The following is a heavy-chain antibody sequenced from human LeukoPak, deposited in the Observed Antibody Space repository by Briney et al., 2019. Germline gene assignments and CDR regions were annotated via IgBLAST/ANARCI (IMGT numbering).Heavy chain of an antibody. J-gene: IGHJ4*02. Sequence: PSETLSLTCTVSGGSISSSSYYWGWIRQPPGKGLEWIGTIFFSGSTYYNPSLKSRVTLSVDTSKNQFSLRLSSVTAADTAVYYCADMGKGATTADFWGQGTLVAVSS. CDR3: ADMGKGATTADF. CDR1: GGSISSSSYY. V-gene: IGHV4-39*07. CDR2: IFFSGST. D-gene: IGHD1-26*01.